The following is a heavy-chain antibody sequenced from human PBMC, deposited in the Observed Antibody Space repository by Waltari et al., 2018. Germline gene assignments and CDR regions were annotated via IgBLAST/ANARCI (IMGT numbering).Heavy chain of an antibody. CDR2: ISSSSSYI. D-gene: IGHD4-17*01. J-gene: IGHJ4*02. CDR1: GFTFSSHS. Sequence: EVQLVESGGGLVKPGGSLRLSCAASGFTFSSHSMKWVSQAPGKGLEWVSSISSSSSYIYYADSVKGRFTISRDNAKNSLYLQMNSLRAEDTAVYYCARVRITVTPARSLFDYWGQGTLVTVSS. V-gene: IGHV3-21*01. CDR3: ARVRITVTPARSLFDY.